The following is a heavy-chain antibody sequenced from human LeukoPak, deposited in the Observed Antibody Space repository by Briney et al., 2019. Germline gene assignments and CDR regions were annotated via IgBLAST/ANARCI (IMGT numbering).Heavy chain of an antibody. CDR2: INTNTGKP. J-gene: IGHJ4*02. CDR3: ARRASYFMSGSYALDY. Sequence: ASVKVSCKTSGYTFTPYAISWVRQAPGQGLEWMGWINTNTGKPTYAQSFTGRFLCCLDTSVSTAYLQISSLKAEDTAVYYCARRASYFMSGSYALDYWGQGTLVTVSS. V-gene: IGHV7-4-1*02. D-gene: IGHD1-26*01. CDR1: GYTFTPYA.